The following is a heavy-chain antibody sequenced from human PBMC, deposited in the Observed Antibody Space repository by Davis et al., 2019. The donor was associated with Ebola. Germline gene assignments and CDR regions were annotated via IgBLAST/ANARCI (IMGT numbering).Heavy chain of an antibody. D-gene: IGHD3-10*01. Sequence: SETLSLTCAISGDSVSSNSAAWNWIRQSPSSGLEWLGTTYYRSKWYNDYAVSVKSRITINPDTSKNQFSLKLSSVTAADTAVYYCARGSLLWFGELLYYYYGMDVWGQGTTVTVSS. CDR1: GDSVSSNSAA. CDR2: TYYRSKWYN. J-gene: IGHJ6*02. V-gene: IGHV6-1*01. CDR3: ARGSLLWFGELLYYYYGMDV.